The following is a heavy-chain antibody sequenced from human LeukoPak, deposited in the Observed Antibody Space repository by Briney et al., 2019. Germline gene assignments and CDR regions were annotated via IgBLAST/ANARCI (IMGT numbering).Heavy chain of an antibody. CDR3: ARGLPYYYDSSGDFDAFDI. J-gene: IGHJ3*02. CDR1: GFTFSDYY. V-gene: IGHV3-11*06. D-gene: IGHD3-22*01. CDR2: ISSSSSYI. Sequence: PGGSLRLSCAASGFTFSDYYMSWIRQAPGKGLEWVSSISSSSSYIYYADSVKGRFTVSRENAKNSLYLQMNSLTAGDTAVYYCARGLPYYYDSSGDFDAFDIWGQGTVVTVSS.